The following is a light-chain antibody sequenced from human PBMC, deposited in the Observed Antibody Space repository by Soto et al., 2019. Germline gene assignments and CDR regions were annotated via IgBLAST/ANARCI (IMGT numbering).Light chain of an antibody. V-gene: IGLV2-23*03. Sequence: QSVLTQPASVSGSPGQSITISCTGTSSDVGSYKLVSWYQQHPGKAPKLMIYEGSKRPSGVSNRFSGSKSGNTASLTISGLQAEDEADYYGCSYAGLSTFVVFGGGTKLTVL. CDR2: EGS. CDR3: CSYAGLSTFVV. CDR1: SSDVGSYKL. J-gene: IGLJ2*01.